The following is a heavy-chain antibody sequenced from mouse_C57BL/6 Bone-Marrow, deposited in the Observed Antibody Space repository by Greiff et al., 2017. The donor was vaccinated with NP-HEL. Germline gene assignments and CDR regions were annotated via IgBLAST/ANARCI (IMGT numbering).Heavy chain of an antibody. CDR1: GYTFTSYG. Sequence: QVQLQQSGAELARPGASVKLSCKASGYTFTSYGISWVKQRTGQGLEWIGEIYPRSGNTYYNEKFKGKATLTAAKSSSTAYMELRSLTSEDSAVYFCARTDYYYYGSSPFDYWGQGTTLTVSS. V-gene: IGHV1-81*01. CDR3: ARTDYYYYGSSPFDY. CDR2: IYPRSGNT. D-gene: IGHD1-1*01. J-gene: IGHJ2*01.